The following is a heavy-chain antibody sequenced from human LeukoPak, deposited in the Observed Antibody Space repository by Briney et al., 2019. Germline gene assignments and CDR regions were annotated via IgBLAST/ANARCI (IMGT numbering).Heavy chain of an antibody. CDR1: GFTFSSYA. V-gene: IGHV3-53*04. CDR3: ASHTYDFWSGYYGALDV. CDR2: IYSGGST. J-gene: IGHJ6*02. D-gene: IGHD3-3*01. Sequence: PGGSLRLSCAASGFTFSSYAMSWVRQAPGKGLEWVSVIYSGGSTYYADSVKGRFTISRHNSKNTLYLQMNSLRAEDTAVYYCASHTYDFWSGYYGALDVWGQGTTVTVSS.